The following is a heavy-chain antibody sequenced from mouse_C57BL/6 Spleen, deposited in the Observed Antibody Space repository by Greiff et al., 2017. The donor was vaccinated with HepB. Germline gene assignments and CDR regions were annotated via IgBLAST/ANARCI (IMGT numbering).Heavy chain of an antibody. CDR2: ISYDGSN. D-gene: IGHD1-1*01. CDR3: ASPYETWFAY. V-gene: IGHV3-6*01. Sequence: EVKLVESGPGLVKPSQSLSLTCSVTGYSITSGYYWNWIRQFPGNKLEWMGYISYDGSNNYNPSLKNRISITRDTSKNQFFLKLNSVTTEDTATYYCASPYETWFAYWGQGTLVTVSA. J-gene: IGHJ3*01. CDR1: GYSITSGYY.